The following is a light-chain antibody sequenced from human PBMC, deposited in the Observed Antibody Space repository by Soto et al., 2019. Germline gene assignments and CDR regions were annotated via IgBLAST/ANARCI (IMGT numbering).Light chain of an antibody. CDR2: EVS. CDR1: SSDVGGYNY. Sequence: QSALTQPPSASGSPGQSVTISCTGTSSDVGGYNYVSWYQQHPGKAPKLMIYEVSKRPSGVPDRLSCSKSGNTASLTVSGLQVEDEADYYCASYTGSDTLVXGGGTKVTVL. CDR3: ASYTGSDTLV. J-gene: IGLJ2*01. V-gene: IGLV2-8*01.